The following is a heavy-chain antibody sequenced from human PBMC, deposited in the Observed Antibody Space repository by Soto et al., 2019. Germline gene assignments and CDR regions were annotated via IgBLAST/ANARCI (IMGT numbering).Heavy chain of an antibody. Sequence: SETLSLTCTVSGGSVSSGTSYWSWIRQSPGKGLEWIGNVYYSGNTNSNPPLKSRVIISVDTSKNQFSLMLSSVTAADAAVYFCARDEREQQLVAPYGLDVWGQGTTVTVSS. CDR2: VYYSGNT. D-gene: IGHD6-13*01. J-gene: IGHJ6*02. CDR3: ARDEREQQLVAPYGLDV. V-gene: IGHV4-61*01. CDR1: GGSVSSGTSY.